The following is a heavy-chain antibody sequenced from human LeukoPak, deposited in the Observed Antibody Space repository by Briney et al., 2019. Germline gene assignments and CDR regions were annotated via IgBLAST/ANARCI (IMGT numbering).Heavy chain of an antibody. J-gene: IGHJ4*02. V-gene: IGHV3-30*02. D-gene: IGHD3-10*01. CDR1: GFTFSSYG. Sequence: GGSLRLSCAASGFTFSSYGMHWVRQAPGKGLEWVAFIRYDGSNKYYADSVKGRFTISRDNSKNTLYLQMNSLRAEDTTVYYCAKGYGSGSYLASFDYWGQGTLVTVSS. CDR2: IRYDGSNK. CDR3: AKGYGSGSYLASFDY.